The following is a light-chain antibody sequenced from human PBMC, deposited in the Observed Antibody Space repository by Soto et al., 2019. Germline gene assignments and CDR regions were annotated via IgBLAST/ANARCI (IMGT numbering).Light chain of an antibody. CDR3: QQYYDWPIT. CDR2: DAS. Sequence: EFVLTQSPGTLSLSPGERATLSCRVSQTVRNNYLAWYQQKPGQAPRLLIYDASSRATGIPDRFSGGGSGTDFTLTISRLEPEDFAVYYCQQYYDWPITFGQGTRLEI. V-gene: IGKV3-20*01. J-gene: IGKJ5*01. CDR1: QTVRNNY.